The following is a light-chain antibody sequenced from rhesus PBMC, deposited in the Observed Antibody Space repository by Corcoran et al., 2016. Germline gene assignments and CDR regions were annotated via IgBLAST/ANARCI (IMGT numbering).Light chain of an antibody. J-gene: IGKJ3*01. CDR3: QQYNTLPFT. CDR1: QDIGGY. Sequence: DIQMTQSPSSLSASVGDRVTITCRASQDIGGYLDWFQQKPGKAPKLLIFYTNRLKIGVPSRFSGSGSGIEFTLTISSLQPEDFATYYCQQYNTLPFTFGPGTKLDIK. CDR2: YTN. V-gene: IGKV1-32*01.